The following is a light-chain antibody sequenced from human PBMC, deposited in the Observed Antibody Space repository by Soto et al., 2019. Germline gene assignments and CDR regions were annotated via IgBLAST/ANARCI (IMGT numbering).Light chain of an antibody. CDR3: AVWDISLSGVL. Sequence: QSVLTQPPSVSAAPGQKVTISCSGSSSNIGNNYVSWYQQFPGTVPKLLVSDTNDLPSGIPDRFSASRSGTSATLGITGLQTGDEADYYCAVWDISLSGVLFGGGTKLTVL. CDR2: DTN. V-gene: IGLV1-51*01. J-gene: IGLJ2*01. CDR1: SSNIGNNY.